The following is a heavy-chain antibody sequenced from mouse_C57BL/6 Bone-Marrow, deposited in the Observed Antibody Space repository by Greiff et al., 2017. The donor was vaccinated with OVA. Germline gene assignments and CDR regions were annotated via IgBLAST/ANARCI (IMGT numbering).Heavy chain of an antibody. D-gene: IGHD4-1*01. J-gene: IGHJ1*03. CDR2: ISSGGSYT. Sequence: EVHLVESGGDLVKPGGSLKLSCAASGFTFSSYGMSWVRQTPDKRLEWVATISSGGSYTYDPDSVKGRFTISRDNAKNTLYLQMSSLKSEDTAMYYCARHDNWDAWYFDVWGTGTTVTVSS. V-gene: IGHV5-6*01. CDR1: GFTFSSYG. CDR3: ARHDNWDAWYFDV.